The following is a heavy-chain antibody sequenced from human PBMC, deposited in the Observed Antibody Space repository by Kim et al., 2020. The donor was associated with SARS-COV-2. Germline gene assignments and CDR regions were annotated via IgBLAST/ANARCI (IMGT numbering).Heavy chain of an antibody. J-gene: IGHJ5*02. V-gene: IGHV4-59*01. D-gene: IGHD6-19*01. CDR2: VFYSGYA. Sequence: SETLSLTCSVSGGSISSYYWNWIRKAPGKGLEWIGCVFYSGYAIYNPTLKSRVFISEDTTDNRFSLEVKSVTAADTAVYYCARSRTIAVGGTGFDPWAGEPWSPSPQ. CDR3: ARSRTIAVGGTGFDP. CDR1: GGSISSYY.